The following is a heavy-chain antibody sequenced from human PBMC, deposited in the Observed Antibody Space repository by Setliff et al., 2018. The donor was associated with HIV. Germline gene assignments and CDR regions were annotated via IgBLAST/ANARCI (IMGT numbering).Heavy chain of an antibody. J-gene: IGHJ4*02. CDR1: GGSISSGDYY. CDR2: IYYSGST. Sequence: LSLTCTVSGGSISSGDYYWSWIRQPPGKGLEWIGYIYYSGSTNYNPSLKSRVTISVDRSKNQFFLRLTSVTAADTAVYYCARGSYRGSGFFVRYFDFWGQGSLVTVSS. D-gene: IGHD3-3*01. CDR3: ARGSYRGSGFFVRYFDF. V-gene: IGHV4-30-4*08.